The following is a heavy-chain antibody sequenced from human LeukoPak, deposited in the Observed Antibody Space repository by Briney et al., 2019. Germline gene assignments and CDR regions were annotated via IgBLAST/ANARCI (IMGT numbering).Heavy chain of an antibody. Sequence: SVKVSCKASGGTFSSYAISWVRQAPGQGLEWMGRIIPILGIANYTQKFQGRVTITADKSTSTAYMELSSLRSEDTAVYYCARESDTGFDYWGQGTLVTVSS. D-gene: IGHD5-18*01. CDR3: ARESDTGFDY. V-gene: IGHV1-69*04. CDR2: IIPILGIA. J-gene: IGHJ4*02. CDR1: GGTFSSYA.